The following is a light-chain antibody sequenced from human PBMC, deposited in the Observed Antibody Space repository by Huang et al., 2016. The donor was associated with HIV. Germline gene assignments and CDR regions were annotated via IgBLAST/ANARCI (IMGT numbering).Light chain of an antibody. CDR1: QRVTSN. J-gene: IGKJ1*01. Sequence: EVVMTQSPAILSVSPGDRATLSCRASQRVTSNFAWYQQIPGQAPRLVIYSASTRATGIPARFRGSGSGTEFTLTISSLQSEEFAVYYCQHYNNWPWWAFGQGTKVEIK. V-gene: IGKV3-15*01. CDR2: SAS. CDR3: QHYNNWPWWA.